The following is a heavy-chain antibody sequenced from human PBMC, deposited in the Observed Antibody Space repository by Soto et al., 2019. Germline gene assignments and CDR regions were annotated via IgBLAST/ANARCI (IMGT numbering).Heavy chain of an antibody. CDR2: ISYDGTNE. D-gene: IGHD3-10*01. J-gene: IGHJ5*02. CDR1: GFTFSGFG. CDR3: AKWVKRVGESSPPSDL. Sequence: QEELVESGGGVVQPGRSPRLSCAASGFTFSGFGMHWVLQAPGKRLEWVAVISYDGTNEIYADAVKGRFSVSRDNSNKIVYLQVNSLRDEDTAMYYCAKWVKRVGESSPPSDLWGQGTLVTVSS. V-gene: IGHV3-30*18.